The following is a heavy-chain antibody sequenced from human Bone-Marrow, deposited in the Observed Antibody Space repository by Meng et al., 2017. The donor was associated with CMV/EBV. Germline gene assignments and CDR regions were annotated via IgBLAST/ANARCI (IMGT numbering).Heavy chain of an antibody. CDR1: GFSFNNYA. J-gene: IGHJ6*02. D-gene: IGHD3-9*01. V-gene: IGHV3-30-3*01. Sequence: GESLKISCAASGFSFNNYAVHWVRQAPGKGLEWVAVTSYDGTKKFYADSVKGRFTISRANSKNTLYLQMNSLRGEDTAVYYCAREGSFYDILTASDNVFGHYNCAMDVWGQGTTVTGSS. CDR2: TSYDGTKK. CDR3: AREGSFYDILTASDNVFGHYNCAMDV.